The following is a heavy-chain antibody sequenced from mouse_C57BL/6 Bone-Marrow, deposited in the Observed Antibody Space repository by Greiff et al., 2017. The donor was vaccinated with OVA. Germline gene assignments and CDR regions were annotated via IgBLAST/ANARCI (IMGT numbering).Heavy chain of an antibody. Sequence: QLQLKESGPGLVAPSQSLSITCPVSLFSLTSSGVDCVRPPPCPFLEWLGVIWGGGSTNYNSALMSRLSLSKDNSKSQVFLKMNSLQTDDTAMYYCANYDYDGFAYWGQGTLVTVSA. CDR3: ANYDYDGFAY. D-gene: IGHD2-4*01. CDR1: LFSLTSSG. J-gene: IGHJ3*01. V-gene: IGHV2-9*01. CDR2: IWGGGST.